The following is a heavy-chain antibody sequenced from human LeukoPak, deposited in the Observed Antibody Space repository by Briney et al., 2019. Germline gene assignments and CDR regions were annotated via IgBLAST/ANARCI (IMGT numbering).Heavy chain of an antibody. J-gene: IGHJ4*02. Sequence: GGSLRLSCAASGFTFSDYYMSWIRQAPGKGLEWISYLSSRGTTKYYADSVKGRFTISRDNAKNSLYLQVDSLRAEDTAVYYCARDGYNLELDYWGQGTLVTVSS. CDR3: ARDGYNLELDY. CDR2: LSSRGTTK. D-gene: IGHD5-24*01. CDR1: GFTFSDYY. V-gene: IGHV3-11*01.